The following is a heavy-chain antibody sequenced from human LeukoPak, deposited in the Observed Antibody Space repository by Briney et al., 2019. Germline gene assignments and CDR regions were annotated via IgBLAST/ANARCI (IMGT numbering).Heavy chain of an antibody. D-gene: IGHD1-1*01. CDR2: ISSSSTYI. V-gene: IGHV3-21*01. J-gene: IGHJ4*02. Sequence: GGSLRLSCAASGFTFSSYRMNWVRQAPGERLEWVSSISSSSTYIYYADSVKGRFTISRDDAKNSLFLQMNSLRAEDTAVYYCARALTTLTYEGYWGQGILVTVSS. CDR1: GFTFSSYR. CDR3: ARALTTLTYEGY.